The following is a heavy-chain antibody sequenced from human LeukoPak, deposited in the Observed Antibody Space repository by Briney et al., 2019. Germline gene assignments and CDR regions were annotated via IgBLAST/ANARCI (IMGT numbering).Heavy chain of an antibody. Sequence: ASVKVSCKASGYTFTSYYMHWVRQAPGQGLEWMGIINPSSGSTSYAQKFQGRVTMTRDTSTSTVYMELSSLRSEDTAVYYCAMDLYDYVWGSYRSFDYWGQGTLVTVSS. V-gene: IGHV1-46*01. J-gene: IGHJ4*02. CDR3: AMDLYDYVWGSYRSFDY. CDR1: GYTFTSYY. D-gene: IGHD3-16*02. CDR2: INPSSGST.